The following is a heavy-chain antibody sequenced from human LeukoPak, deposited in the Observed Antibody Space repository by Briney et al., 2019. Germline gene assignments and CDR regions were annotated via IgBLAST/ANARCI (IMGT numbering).Heavy chain of an antibody. Sequence: GGSLRLSCAASGFTFSSYGMHWVRQAPGKGLEWVAGIDYDGSKKYYTDSVKGRFTISRDDSKNTLYLQMSSLRAEDTAVYYCTRENSGSLSLEYWGQGTLVTVSS. CDR2: IDYDGSKK. CDR1: GFTFSSYG. V-gene: IGHV3-33*08. CDR3: TRENSGSLSLEY. J-gene: IGHJ4*02. D-gene: IGHD1-26*01.